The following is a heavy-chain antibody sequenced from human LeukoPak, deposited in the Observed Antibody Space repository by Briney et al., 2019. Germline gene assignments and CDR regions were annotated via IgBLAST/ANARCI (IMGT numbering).Heavy chain of an antibody. D-gene: IGHD6-6*01. CDR2: ISNSGFTI. V-gene: IGHV3-48*03. CDR1: GFTFSSYD. Sequence: GGSLRLSCAASGFTFSSYDMTWVRQAPGKGLEWVSSISNSGFTIYYADSVEGRFTISRDNAKNSLYLQMNSLRAEDSAVYYCARRMISAARNWSDPWGQGTLVTVSS. J-gene: IGHJ5*02. CDR3: ARRMISAARNWSDP.